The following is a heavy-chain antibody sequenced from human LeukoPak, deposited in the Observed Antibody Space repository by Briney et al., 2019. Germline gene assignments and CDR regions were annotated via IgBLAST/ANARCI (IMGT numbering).Heavy chain of an antibody. Sequence: PSETLSLTCTVSGGSISSYYWSWIRQPPGKGLEWIGYIYYSGSTNYNPSLKSRVTISVDTSKNQFSQKLSSVTAADTAVYYCARDLVYGGNSYDAFDIWGQGTMVTVSS. CDR2: IYYSGST. V-gene: IGHV4-59*01. J-gene: IGHJ3*02. D-gene: IGHD4-23*01. CDR3: ARDLVYGGNSYDAFDI. CDR1: GGSISSYY.